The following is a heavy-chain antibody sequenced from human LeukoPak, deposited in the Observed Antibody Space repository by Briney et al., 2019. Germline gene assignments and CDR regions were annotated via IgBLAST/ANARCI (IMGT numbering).Heavy chain of an antibody. CDR3: ARVRGDYIWGSYRSFDY. CDR1: GGSFSGYY. D-gene: IGHD3-16*02. J-gene: IGHJ4*02. Sequence: PSETLSLTCAVYGGSFSGYYWSWIRQPPGKGLEWIGEINHSGSTNYNPSLKSRVTISVDTSKNQSSLKLSSVTAADTAVYYCARVRGDYIWGSYRSFDYWGQGTLVTVSS. V-gene: IGHV4-34*01. CDR2: INHSGST.